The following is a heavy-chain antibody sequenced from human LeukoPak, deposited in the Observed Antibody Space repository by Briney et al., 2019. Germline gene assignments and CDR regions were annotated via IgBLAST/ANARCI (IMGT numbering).Heavy chain of an antibody. CDR3: ARGTGYCSGGSCPADAYYYYGMDV. J-gene: IGHJ6*02. D-gene: IGHD2-15*01. V-gene: IGHV1-69*02. CDR2: ILPLLGIS. Sequence: GSSVKVSCKASGGTFSSYTISWVRQAPGQGLEWMGSILPLLGISNYPQKFQGRVTITADKSTSTAYMELSSLRSEDTAVYYCARGTGYCSGGSCPADAYYYYGMDVWGQGTTVTVSS. CDR1: GGTFSSYT.